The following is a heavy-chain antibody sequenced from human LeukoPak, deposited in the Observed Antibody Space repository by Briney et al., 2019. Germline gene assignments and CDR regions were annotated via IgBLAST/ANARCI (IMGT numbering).Heavy chain of an antibody. Sequence: SETLSLTCTVSGGSISTISSSTYYWGWIRQAPGKGLEWIGSLFYGEDSHYNPSLKSRATLSVDTSNNQFSLKLTSVTAADAAVYFCATQLPTAAADTRGYFDYWGQGTVVTVSS. J-gene: IGHJ4*02. CDR3: ATQLPTAAADTRGYFDY. CDR2: LFYGEDS. V-gene: IGHV4-39*01. CDR1: GGSISTISSSTYY. D-gene: IGHD6-25*01.